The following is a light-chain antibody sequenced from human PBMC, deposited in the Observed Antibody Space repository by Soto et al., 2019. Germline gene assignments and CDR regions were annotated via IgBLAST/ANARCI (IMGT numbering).Light chain of an antibody. CDR1: HGITNY. V-gene: IGKV1-39*01. Sequence: DIQMTQSPSSLSTSVGDRVTITCRASHGITNYLNWYQQKPGKAPKLLIYAASSLQSGVPSRFSGSGSGTDFTLTIGSLQPEDFATYYCQQTYTIPWTFGQGTNVEIK. J-gene: IGKJ1*01. CDR2: AAS. CDR3: QQTYTIPWT.